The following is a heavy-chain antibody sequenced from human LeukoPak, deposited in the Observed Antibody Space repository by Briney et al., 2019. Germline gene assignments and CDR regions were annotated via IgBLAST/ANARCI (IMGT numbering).Heavy chain of an antibody. CDR2: IRYDGSNK. CDR1: GFTFSSYG. J-gene: IGHJ6*03. Sequence: GGSLRLSCAASGFTFSSYGMHWVRQAPGKGLEWVAFIRYDGSNKYYADSVKGRFTISRDNSKNTLYLQMNSLRAEDTAVYYCAKGGDGTLYYYYYYYTDVWGKGTTVTVSS. CDR3: AKGGDGTLYYYYYYYTDV. V-gene: IGHV3-30*02. D-gene: IGHD7-27*01.